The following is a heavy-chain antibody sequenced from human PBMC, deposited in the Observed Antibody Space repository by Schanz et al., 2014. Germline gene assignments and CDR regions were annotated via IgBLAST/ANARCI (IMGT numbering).Heavy chain of an antibody. CDR3: AKDLHSNSGNYYSYYFDS. V-gene: IGHV3-66*02. CDR1: GFIVSSTY. D-gene: IGHD3-10*01. CDR2: INGNGGIT. J-gene: IGHJ4*02. Sequence: EVQLVESGGDLVQPGGSQRLSCAASGFIVSSTYMTWVRQAPGKGLEWVSAINGNGGITYYADPVKGRFTISRDNSKNSVSLQMDSLRPEDTAVYFCAKDLHSNSGNYYSYYFDSWGPGALVTVSS.